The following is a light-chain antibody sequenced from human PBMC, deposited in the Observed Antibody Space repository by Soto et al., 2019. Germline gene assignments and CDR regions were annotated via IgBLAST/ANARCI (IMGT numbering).Light chain of an antibody. Sequence: DIQMTQSPSSLSASVGDIVTITCRASQSISDYLNWYQQKPGKAPNLLISAASSLQSGVPSRFSGTGSETDFTLTISSLQPEDFATYYCQKSFITPWKFGQGTKVDIK. J-gene: IGKJ1*01. V-gene: IGKV1-39*01. CDR3: QKSFITPWK. CDR1: QSISDY. CDR2: AAS.